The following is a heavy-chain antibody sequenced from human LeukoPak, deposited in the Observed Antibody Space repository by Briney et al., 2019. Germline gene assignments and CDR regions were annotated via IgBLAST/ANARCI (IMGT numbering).Heavy chain of an antibody. D-gene: IGHD1-14*01. CDR2: IWYDGSNK. V-gene: IGHV3-33*08. Sequence: GGSLRLSCAASGFTFNSYAMNWVRQAPGKGLEWVAVIWYDGSNKYYADSVKGRFTISRDNSKNTLYLQMNSLRAEDTAVYYCARDRNDAFDIWGQGTMVTVSS. CDR1: GFTFNSYA. CDR3: ARDRNDAFDI. J-gene: IGHJ3*02.